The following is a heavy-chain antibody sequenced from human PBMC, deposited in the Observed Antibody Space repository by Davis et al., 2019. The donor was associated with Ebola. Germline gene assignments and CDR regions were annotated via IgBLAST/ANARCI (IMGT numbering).Heavy chain of an antibody. CDR2: ISTYNGNT. CDR3: ASGSHAVYYYYNMDV. J-gene: IGHJ6*02. Sequence: AASVEVSCKASGYTFTSYGISWVRQAPGQGLEWMGWISTYNGNTQYAQKLQGRVTMTTDTSTSTAYMELRSLRSDDTAVYYCASGSHAVYYYYNMDVWGQGTTVTVSS. V-gene: IGHV1-18*01. CDR1: GYTFTSYG.